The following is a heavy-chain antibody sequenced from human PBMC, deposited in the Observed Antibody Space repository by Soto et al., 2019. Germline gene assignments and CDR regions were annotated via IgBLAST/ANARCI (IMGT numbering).Heavy chain of an antibody. CDR1: GFTFSGYA. CDR3: AKDFAGNDY. V-gene: IGHV3-30-3*02. D-gene: IGHD1-1*01. Sequence: SLRLSCAASGFTFSGYAMHWVRQAPGKGLEWVAVISYDGSNKYYADSVKGRFTISRDNSKNTLYLQMNSLRADDTAVYYCAKDFAGNDYWGQGTLVTVSS. J-gene: IGHJ4*02. CDR2: ISYDGSNK.